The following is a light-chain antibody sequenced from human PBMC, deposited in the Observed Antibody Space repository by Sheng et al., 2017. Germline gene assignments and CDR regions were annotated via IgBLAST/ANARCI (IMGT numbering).Light chain of an antibody. J-gene: IGLJ2*01. Sequence: SYELSQPPSVSVSPGQTATITCSGDRLGNKFASWYHQRPGQSPVLVIYQDNKRPSGIPERFSGSNSGNTATLTISGTQAMDESDYFCQAWDSSAGVIFGGGTKLTVL. CDR2: QDN. V-gene: IGLV3-1*01. CDR3: QAWDSSAGVI. CDR1: RLGNKF.